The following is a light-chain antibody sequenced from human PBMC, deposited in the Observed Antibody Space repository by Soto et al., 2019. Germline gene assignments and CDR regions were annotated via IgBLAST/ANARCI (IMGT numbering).Light chain of an antibody. CDR2: LEGTGSY. Sequence: QSVLTQSSSASASLGSSVKLTCTLSSGHRSYIIAWHQQQPGKAPRFLMKLEGTGSYNKGSGVPDRFSGSSSGADRYLTISTIQFEDEADYYCEAWDSTTRVFGGGTKLTVL. CDR1: SGHRSYI. V-gene: IGLV4-60*02. CDR3: EAWDSTTRV. J-gene: IGLJ3*02.